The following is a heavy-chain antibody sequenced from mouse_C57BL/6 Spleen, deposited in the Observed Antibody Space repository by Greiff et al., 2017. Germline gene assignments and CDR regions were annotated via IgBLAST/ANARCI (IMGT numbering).Heavy chain of an antibody. CDR1: GYTFTSYW. D-gene: IGHD4-1*01. J-gene: IGHJ3*01. Sequence: QVQLQQPGAELVMPGASVKLSCKASGYTFTSYWMHWVKQRPGQGLEWIGEIDPSDSYTNYNQKFKGKSTLTVDKSSSTAYMQLRSLTSEDSAVYYCARSTWGWFADWGKGTLVTVSA. CDR2: IDPSDSYT. CDR3: ARSTWGWFAD. V-gene: IGHV1-69*01.